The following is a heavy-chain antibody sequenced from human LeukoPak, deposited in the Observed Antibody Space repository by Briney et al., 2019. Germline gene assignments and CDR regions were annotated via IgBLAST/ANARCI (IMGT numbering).Heavy chain of an antibody. CDR3: ARDRAAADP. CDR1: GFTFSRYS. CDR2: ISNIGTSI. Sequence: GGSLRLSCAVSGFTFSRYSMNWVRQAPGKGLEWVSSISNIGTSIYYADSVKGRFTISRDNAKNSLYLQMNSLRAEDTAVYYCARDRAAADPWGQGTLVTVSS. V-gene: IGHV3-21*01. D-gene: IGHD6-13*01. J-gene: IGHJ5*02.